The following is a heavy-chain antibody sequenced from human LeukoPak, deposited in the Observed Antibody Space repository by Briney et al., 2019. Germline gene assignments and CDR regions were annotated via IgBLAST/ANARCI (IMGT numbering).Heavy chain of an antibody. D-gene: IGHD2-15*01. CDR3: VRQDCSGGSCYLDY. J-gene: IGHJ4*02. CDR1: GFTFSDYG. V-gene: IGHV3-30*19. CDR2: ISYHGRDQ. Sequence: GGSLRLSCAASGFTFSDYGMHWVRQAPGKGLDWVAVISYHGRDQFYADSVKGRFTISRDSSKDTLYLQMNSLRTEDTAVYYCVRQDCSGGSCYLDYWGQGTLVTVSS.